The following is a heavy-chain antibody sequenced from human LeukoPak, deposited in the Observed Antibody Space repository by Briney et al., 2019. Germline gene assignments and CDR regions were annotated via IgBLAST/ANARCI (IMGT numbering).Heavy chain of an antibody. CDR3: AKDRHYYDSSGLDH. D-gene: IGHD3-22*01. J-gene: IGHJ4*02. Sequence: PGGSLRLSCAASGFTFDDYAMHWVRRAPGKGLEWVSLISGDGGSTYYADSVKGRFTISRDNSKNSLYLQMNSLRTEDTALYYCAKDRHYYDSSGLDHWGQGTLVTVSS. CDR2: ISGDGGST. CDR1: GFTFDDYA. V-gene: IGHV3-43*02.